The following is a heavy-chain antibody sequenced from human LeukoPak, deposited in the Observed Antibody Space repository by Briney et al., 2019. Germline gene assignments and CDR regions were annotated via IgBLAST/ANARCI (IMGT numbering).Heavy chain of an antibody. D-gene: IGHD4-23*01. Sequence: SETLSLTCTVSGGSISGYYWTWIRQPPGKGLEWIGYIYYSGSTNYNPSLKSRVTISVDMSKSQFSLKLSSVTAADTAVYYCTREGGTSFDYWGQGTLVTVSS. V-gene: IGHV4-59*01. CDR2: IYYSGST. J-gene: IGHJ4*02. CDR3: TREGGTSFDY. CDR1: GGSISGYY.